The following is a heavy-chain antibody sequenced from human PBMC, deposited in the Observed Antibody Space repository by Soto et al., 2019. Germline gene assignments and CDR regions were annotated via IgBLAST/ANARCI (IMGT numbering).Heavy chain of an antibody. CDR1: GFTFSNHW. Sequence: GGSLRLSCAASGFTFSNHWLSWVRQAPGKRLEWVANIKQDGSEKYYVDSVKGRFTISRDNAKNSLYLQMNSLRAEDTAVYFCARGWLRTDYWGQGTLVTVSS. CDR2: IKQDGSEK. D-gene: IGHD5-12*01. V-gene: IGHV3-7*04. J-gene: IGHJ4*02. CDR3: ARGWLRTDY.